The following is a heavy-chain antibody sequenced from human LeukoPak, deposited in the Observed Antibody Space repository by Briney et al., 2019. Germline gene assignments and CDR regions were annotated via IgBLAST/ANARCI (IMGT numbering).Heavy chain of an antibody. D-gene: IGHD7-27*01. CDR1: GGSFSGYY. CDR3: ARVENWAPGNWFDP. Sequence: PSETLSLTCAVYGGSFSGYYWSWIRQPPGKGLEWIGEINHSGSTNYNPSLKSRVTISVDTSKNQFSLKLSSVTAADTAVYYCARVENWAPGNWFDPWGQGTLVTVSS. CDR2: INHSGST. V-gene: IGHV4-34*01. J-gene: IGHJ5*01.